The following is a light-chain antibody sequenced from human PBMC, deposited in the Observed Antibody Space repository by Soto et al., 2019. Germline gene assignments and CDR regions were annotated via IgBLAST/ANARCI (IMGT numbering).Light chain of an antibody. V-gene: IGKV1-5*03. CDR1: QSICSW. Sequence: DIQMTQSPSTLSASVGDRVTITCRASQSICSWLAWYQQKVGKAPKLLIHKASSLQSGVPSRFSGSGSGTDFTLTISSLQAEDFATYYCQQYDTFPWTFGQGTKVEVK. CDR3: QQYDTFPWT. J-gene: IGKJ1*01. CDR2: KAS.